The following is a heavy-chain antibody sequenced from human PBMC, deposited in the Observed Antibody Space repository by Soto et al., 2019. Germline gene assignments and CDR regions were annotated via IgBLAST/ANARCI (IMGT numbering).Heavy chain of an antibody. CDR3: AVAVAGPPDIGY. CDR2: INSDGSST. V-gene: IGHV3-74*01. J-gene: IGHJ4*02. CDR1: GFTFSSYW. Sequence: EVQLVESGGGLVQPGGSLRLSCAASGFTFSSYWMHWVRQAPGKGLVWVSRINSDGSSTSYADSVKGRFTISRDNAKNTLYRQMNSLRAEDTAVYYCAVAVAGPPDIGYWGQGTLVTVSS. D-gene: IGHD6-19*01.